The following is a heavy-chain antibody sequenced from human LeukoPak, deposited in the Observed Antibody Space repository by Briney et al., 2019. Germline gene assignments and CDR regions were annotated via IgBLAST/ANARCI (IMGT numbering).Heavy chain of an antibody. J-gene: IGHJ4*02. CDR2: ISAYNGNT. CDR3: ARRSIVAHDY. CDR1: GYTFTSYG. D-gene: IGHD5-12*01. V-gene: IGHV1-18*01. Sequence: ASVKVSCKASGYTFTSYGISWVRQAPGQGLEWMGWISAYNGNTDYAQKLQCRVTMTTDTSTSTAYMELRSVRSDDKGVYYCARRSIVAHDYWGQGTLVTVSS.